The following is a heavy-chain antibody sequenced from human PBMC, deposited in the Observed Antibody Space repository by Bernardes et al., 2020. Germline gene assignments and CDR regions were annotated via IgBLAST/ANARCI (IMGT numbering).Heavy chain of an antibody. V-gene: IGHV3-33*01. CDR3: ARAPGGESGWN. CDR1: GFTFSNFC. CDR2: IWYDGSNK. D-gene: IGHD3-16*01. J-gene: IGHJ4*02. Sequence: GGSLRLSCASSGFTFSNFCMHWVRQAPGKGLEWVSFIWYDGSNKYYADSVKGRFTISRDNSKNIVYLQMNSLRAEDTAVYYCARAPGGESGWNWGQGTLVSVSS.